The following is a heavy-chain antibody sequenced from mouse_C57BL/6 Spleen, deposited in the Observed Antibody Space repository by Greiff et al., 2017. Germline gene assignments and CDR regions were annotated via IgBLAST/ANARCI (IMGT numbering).Heavy chain of an antibody. CDR1: GYTFTSYG. Sequence: VQLQQPGPELVKPGASVKLSCKASGYTFTSYGMHWVKQRPGQGLEWIGRIYPSGGSTKYNEKFKGKATLTVDTSSSTAYMQLLSLTSEDSAVYYCAGWGRYYDAVGYWGQGTSVTVSS. CDR2: IYPSGGST. D-gene: IGHD2-14*01. CDR3: AGWGRYYDAVGY. J-gene: IGHJ4*01. V-gene: IGHV1-85*01.